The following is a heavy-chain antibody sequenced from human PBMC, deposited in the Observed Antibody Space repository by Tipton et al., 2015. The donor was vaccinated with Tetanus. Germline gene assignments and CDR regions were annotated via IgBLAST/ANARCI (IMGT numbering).Heavy chain of an antibody. CDR2: IYYSGST. J-gene: IGHJ3*02. Sequence: GLVKPSETLSLTCTVSGGSISSYYWSWIRQPPGKGLEWIGYIYYSGSTNYNPSLKSRVTISVDTSKNQFSLKLSSVTAADTAVYYCARPRTRGWYRGDAFDIWGQGTMVTVSS. D-gene: IGHD6-19*01. CDR3: ARPRTRGWYRGDAFDI. CDR1: GGSISSYY. V-gene: IGHV4-59*08.